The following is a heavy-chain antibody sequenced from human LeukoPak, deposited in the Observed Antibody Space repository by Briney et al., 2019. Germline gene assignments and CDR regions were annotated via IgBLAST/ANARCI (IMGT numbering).Heavy chain of an antibody. V-gene: IGHV3-23*01. D-gene: IGHD6-13*01. Sequence: GGSLRLSCVASGFTFSSYAMSWVRQAPGKGLEWGSAISGSGGSTYYADSVKGRFTISRDNSKNTLYLQMNSLRAEDTAVYYCAKGIAGAGKYYFDYWGQGTLVTVSS. CDR3: AKGIAGAGKYYFDY. CDR2: ISGSGGST. J-gene: IGHJ4*02. CDR1: GFTFSSYA.